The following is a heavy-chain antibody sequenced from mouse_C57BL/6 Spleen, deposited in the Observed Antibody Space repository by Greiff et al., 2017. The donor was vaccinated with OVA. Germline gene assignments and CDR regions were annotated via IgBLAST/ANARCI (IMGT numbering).Heavy chain of an antibody. V-gene: IGHV14-2*01. CDR1: GFNIKDYY. J-gene: IGHJ1*03. D-gene: IGHD2-5*01. Sequence: VQLQQSGAELVKPGASVKLSCTASGFNIKDYYMHWVKQRTEQGLEWIGRIDPEDGETTSAPKFQGKATITADTSSNTAYLQLISLTSEDTAVYYGARGYYSNPWYFDVWGTGTTVTVSS. CDR3: ARGYYSNPWYFDV. CDR2: IDPEDGET.